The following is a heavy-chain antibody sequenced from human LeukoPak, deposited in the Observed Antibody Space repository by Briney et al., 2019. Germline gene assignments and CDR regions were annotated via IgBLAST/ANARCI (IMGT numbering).Heavy chain of an antibody. V-gene: IGHV4-4*07. CDR2: VYPSGGT. D-gene: IGHD2-15*01. Sequence: SETLSLTCTVSGGSLSSYFWSWIRQPAGQGLEWIGRVYPSGGTDYNPSLKSRVTMSVDTSSNHFFLMLSSVTAADTAIYYCARDERWSSYSYAMDVWGQGTTVTVSS. CDR1: GGSLSSYF. CDR3: ARDERWSSYSYAMDV. J-gene: IGHJ6*02.